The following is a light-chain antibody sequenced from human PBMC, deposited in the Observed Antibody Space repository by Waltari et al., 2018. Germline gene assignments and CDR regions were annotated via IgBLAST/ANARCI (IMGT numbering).Light chain of an antibody. V-gene: IGKV3-15*01. CDR2: GAS. Sequence: EIVMTQSPATLSVSPGARATLSCRASQSVSRNFAWYQQKPGQAPRLLIYGASTRATGIPARFSGSGSGTEFTLTISSLQSEDFAVYYCQHYNEWPLTFGPGTKVDIK. J-gene: IGKJ3*01. CDR1: QSVSRN. CDR3: QHYNEWPLT.